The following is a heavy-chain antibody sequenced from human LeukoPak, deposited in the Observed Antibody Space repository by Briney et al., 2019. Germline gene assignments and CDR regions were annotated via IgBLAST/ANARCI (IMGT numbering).Heavy chain of an antibody. CDR3: ACHDSWRFNY. CDR1: GFSFSGYW. V-gene: IGHV3-7*01. Sequence: GGSLRLSCEASGFSFSGYWMSWLRQAPGKGLEWVANIKHDGGDKDYADSVKGRFTISRDNAKNSLYLQMNSLRADDTAVYYCACHDSWRFNYWGQGTLVTGSS. CDR2: IKHDGGDK. J-gene: IGHJ4*02. D-gene: IGHD2-15*01.